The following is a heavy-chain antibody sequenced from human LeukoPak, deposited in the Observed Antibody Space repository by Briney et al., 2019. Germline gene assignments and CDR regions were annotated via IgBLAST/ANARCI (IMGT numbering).Heavy chain of an antibody. CDR3: AKDRRGEVVPAGFDY. J-gene: IGHJ4*02. D-gene: IGHD2-2*01. CDR2: ISGSGGST. Sequence: PGGSLRLSCAASGFTFSSYAMSWVRQAPGKGLEWVSAISGSGGSTYYADSVKGRFTISGDNSKNTLYLQMNSLRAEDTAVYYCAKDRRGEVVPAGFDYWGQGTLVTVSS. V-gene: IGHV3-23*01. CDR1: GFTFSSYA.